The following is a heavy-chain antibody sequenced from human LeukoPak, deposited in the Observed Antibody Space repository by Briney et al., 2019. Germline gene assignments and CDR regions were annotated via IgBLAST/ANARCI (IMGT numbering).Heavy chain of an antibody. V-gene: IGHV3-9*01. CDR1: GFTFDDFA. J-gene: IGHJ4*02. CDR2: FSWNSGSI. CDR3: AKDIGYSGYESVFDY. D-gene: IGHD5-12*01. Sequence: GRSLRLPFAASGFTFDDFALPWVREAPGKGLEWGPRFSWNSGSIGYADSVKGRFTISRDNVKNSLYLQMNSLRAEDTALYYCAKDIGYSGYESVFDYWGQGTLVTVSS.